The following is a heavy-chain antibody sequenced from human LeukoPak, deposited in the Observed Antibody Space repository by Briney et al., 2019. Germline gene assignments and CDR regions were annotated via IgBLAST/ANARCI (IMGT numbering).Heavy chain of an antibody. CDR2: INPGGGST. V-gene: IGHV1-46*01. D-gene: IGHD3-22*01. Sequence: GASVKASCKASGYTFTNYYVHWVRQAPGQGLEWMGIINPGGGSTSYAQKLQGRVTMTRDTSTSTVYMELSSLRSEDTAVYYCARADYYDSSGYYFFSGFDYWGQGTLVTISS. CDR1: GYTFTNYY. CDR3: ARADYYDSSGYYFFSGFDY. J-gene: IGHJ4*02.